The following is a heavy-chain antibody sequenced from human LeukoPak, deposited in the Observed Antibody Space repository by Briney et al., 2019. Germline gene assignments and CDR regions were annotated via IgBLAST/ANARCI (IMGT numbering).Heavy chain of an antibody. V-gene: IGHV4-4*07. CDR1: GGSISSYY. CDR3: ASLYRGNQLLVRRDAFDI. Sequence: SETLSLTCTVSGGSISSYYWNWIRQPAGKGLEWIGRIYTSGSTNYNPSLKSRVTMSVDTSKNQFSLKLSFVTAADTAVYYCASLYRGNQLLVRRDAFDIWGQGTMVTVSS. CDR2: IYTSGST. D-gene: IGHD2-2*01. J-gene: IGHJ3*02.